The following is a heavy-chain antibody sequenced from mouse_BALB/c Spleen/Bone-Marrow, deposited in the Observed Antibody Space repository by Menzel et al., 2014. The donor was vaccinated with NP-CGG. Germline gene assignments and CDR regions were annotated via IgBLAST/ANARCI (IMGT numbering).Heavy chain of an antibody. Sequence: EVKLVESGPDLVKPSQSLSLTCTVAGYSITSGYGWHWIRQFPENKLEWMGYIHYSGSTNYNPSLQSRISITRDTSKNQFFLQLNSVTTEDTATYYCVRETTVVADFDYWGQGTTLTVSS. V-gene: IGHV3-1*02. CDR1: GYSITSGYG. CDR2: IHYSGST. CDR3: VRETTVVADFDY. J-gene: IGHJ2*01. D-gene: IGHD1-1*01.